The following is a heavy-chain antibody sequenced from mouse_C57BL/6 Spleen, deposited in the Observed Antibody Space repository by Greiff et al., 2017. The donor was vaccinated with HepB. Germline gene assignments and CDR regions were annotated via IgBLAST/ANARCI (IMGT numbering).Heavy chain of an antibody. J-gene: IGHJ2*01. Sequence: EVQVVESGGGLVKPGGSLKLSCAASGFTFSDDGMHWVRQAPEKGLEWVAYISSGSSTIYYADTVKGRFTISRDNAKNTLFLQMTSLRSEDTAMYYCARGFDYWGQGTTLTVSS. CDR2: ISSGSSTI. CDR3: ARGFDY. V-gene: IGHV5-17*01. CDR1: GFTFSDDG.